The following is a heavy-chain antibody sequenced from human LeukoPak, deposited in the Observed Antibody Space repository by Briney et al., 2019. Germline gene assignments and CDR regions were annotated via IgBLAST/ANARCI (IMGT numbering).Heavy chain of an antibody. CDR2: ITSRSSYK. V-gene: IGHV3-21*01. J-gene: IGHJ5*02. Sequence: GGSLRLSCEASGFTFSTYSMNWVRQAPGKGLEWVSSITSRSSYKYYADSVKGRFTIFRDDAKNSLYLQMNSLRVEDTAVYYCARDNPDYSNNWWFDPWGQGTLVTVSS. CDR3: ARDNPDYSNNWWFDP. CDR1: GFTFSTYS. D-gene: IGHD4-11*01.